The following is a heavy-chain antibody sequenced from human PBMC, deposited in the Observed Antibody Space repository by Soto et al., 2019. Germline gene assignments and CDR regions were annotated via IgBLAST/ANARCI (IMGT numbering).Heavy chain of an antibody. CDR1: GFSLSTSGVG. V-gene: IGHV2-5*02. CDR2: IYWDDDK. Sequence: QITLKESGPPLVKPTQTLTLTCTFSGFSLSTSGVGVGWIRQPPGKALEWLALIYWDDDKRYSPSLKSRLTITKDTSKNHLALTTTNMDPVDTATYYCAHYLYGVTNYWGQGTLVSVSS. D-gene: IGHD4-17*01. CDR3: AHYLYGVTNY. J-gene: IGHJ4*02.